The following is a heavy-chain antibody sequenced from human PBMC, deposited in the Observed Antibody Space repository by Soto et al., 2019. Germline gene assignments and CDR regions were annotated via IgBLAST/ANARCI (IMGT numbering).Heavy chain of an antibody. CDR1: GFTFSSYS. CDR2: ISSSSSYI. CDR3: ARGGVAAAIVNFDY. Sequence: GGSLRLSCAASGFTFSSYSMNWVRQAPGKGLEWVSSISSSSSYIYYADSVKGRFTISADNAKNSLYLQMNSLRAEDAAVYYCARGGVAAAIVNFDYWGQGPRVTVSS. D-gene: IGHD6-25*01. V-gene: IGHV3-21*01. J-gene: IGHJ4*02.